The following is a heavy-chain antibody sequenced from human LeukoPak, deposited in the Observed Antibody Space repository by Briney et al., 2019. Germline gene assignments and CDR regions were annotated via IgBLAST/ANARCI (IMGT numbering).Heavy chain of an antibody. D-gene: IGHD5-12*01. V-gene: IGHV3-23*01. Sequence: GGSLRLSCAASGFTFSGYAMNWVRQAPGKGLEWVSAISGSGGSTYYADSVKGRFTISRDNSKNTLYLQMNSLRAEDTAVYYCAKKKSGYDYAFDIWGQGTMVTVSS. CDR1: GFTFSGYA. CDR3: AKKKSGYDYAFDI. CDR2: ISGSGGST. J-gene: IGHJ3*02.